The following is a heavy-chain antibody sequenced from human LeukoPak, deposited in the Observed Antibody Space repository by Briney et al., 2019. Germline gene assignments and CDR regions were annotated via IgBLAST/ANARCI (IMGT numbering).Heavy chain of an antibody. CDR2: MNPNSGNI. CDR3: ARGYFYSSGQV. D-gene: IGHD6-19*01. Sequence: ASVKVSCKASGGTFSSYAISWVRQATGQGLEWMGWMNPNSGNIGYAQKFQGRVTMTRNTSISTAYMELSSLRSEDTAVYYCARGYFYSSGQVWGQGTLVTVSS. J-gene: IGHJ4*02. V-gene: IGHV1-8*02. CDR1: GGTFSSYA.